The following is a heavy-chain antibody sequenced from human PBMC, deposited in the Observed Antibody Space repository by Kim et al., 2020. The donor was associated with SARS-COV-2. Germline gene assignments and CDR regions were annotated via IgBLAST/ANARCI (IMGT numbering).Heavy chain of an antibody. J-gene: IGHJ4*02. Sequence: AVSVKSRITINPDTSKNQFSLQLNSVTPEDTAVYYCARTKWFGVSSHFDYWGQGTLVTVSS. CDR3: ARTKWFGVSSHFDY. D-gene: IGHD3-10*01. V-gene: IGHV6-1*01.